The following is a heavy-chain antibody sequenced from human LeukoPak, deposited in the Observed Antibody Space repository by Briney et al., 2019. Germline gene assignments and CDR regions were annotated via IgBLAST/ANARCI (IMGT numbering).Heavy chain of an antibody. J-gene: IGHJ3*02. V-gene: IGHV4-30-4*01. CDR2: IYYSGST. D-gene: IGHD2-2*01. Sequence: SETLSLTCTVSGGSISSGDYYWSWIRQPPGKGLEWIGYIYYSGSTYYNPSPKSRVTISVDTSKNQSSLKLSSVTAADTAVYYCAVVPAANDAFDTWGQGTMVTVSS. CDR1: GGSISSGDYY. CDR3: AVVPAANDAFDT.